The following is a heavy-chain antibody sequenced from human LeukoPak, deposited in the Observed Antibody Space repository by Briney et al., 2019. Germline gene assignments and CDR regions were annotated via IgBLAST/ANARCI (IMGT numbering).Heavy chain of an antibody. Sequence: GGSLRLSCAVSGFTVSTNHMTWVRQAPGKGLEWVSAINDGDTGYYADTVRGRLTISRDTDKTPLYLQMKSLRADNTAVYYRARDLVHSSGAFDSWGQGTLVTVSS. V-gene: IGHV3-53*01. CDR3: ARDLVHSSGAFDS. CDR1: GFTVSTNH. J-gene: IGHJ4*02. D-gene: IGHD3-22*01. CDR2: INDGDTG.